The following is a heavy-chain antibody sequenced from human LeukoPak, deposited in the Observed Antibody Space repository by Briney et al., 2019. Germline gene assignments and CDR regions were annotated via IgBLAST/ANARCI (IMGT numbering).Heavy chain of an antibody. V-gene: IGHV3-30-3*01. CDR2: ISYDGSNK. D-gene: IGHD5-24*01. J-gene: IGHJ4*02. Sequence: PGGSLRLSCAASGFTFSSYAMHWVRQAPGKGLEWVAVISYDGSNKYYPDSVKGRFTISRDNSKNTLYLQMNSLRAEDTAVYYCASGVEMATIIYWGQGTLVTVSS. CDR3: ASGVEMATIIY. CDR1: GFTFSSYA.